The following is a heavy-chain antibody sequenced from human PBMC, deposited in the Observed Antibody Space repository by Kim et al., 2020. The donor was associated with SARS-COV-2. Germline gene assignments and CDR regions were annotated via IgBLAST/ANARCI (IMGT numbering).Heavy chain of an antibody. CDR2: ISDSGVRT. J-gene: IGHJ4*02. CDR3: EASDY. CDR1: GFTFSRYA. V-gene: IGHV3-23*01. Sequence: GGSLRLSCAASGFTFSRYAMSWARQAPGKGLEWVSTISDSGVRTHYADSVKGRFTISRDNSKSTLFLRMNSLRAEDTAVYYCEASDYWGQGSLVTVSS.